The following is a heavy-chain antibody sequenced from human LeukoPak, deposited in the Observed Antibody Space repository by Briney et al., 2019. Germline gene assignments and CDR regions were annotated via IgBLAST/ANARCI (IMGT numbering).Heavy chain of an antibody. CDR3: AKGHTGGV. J-gene: IGHJ6*02. D-gene: IGHD2-21*01. V-gene: IGHV1-3*01. CDR2: INAGNGHT. Sequence: ASVKVSCKASGFTFTNYAMQWVRQAPGQRLEWMGWINAGNGHTRYSQRFQGRVTITRDTSATTAYMEVTGLRSEDTAVYYCAKGHTGGVWGQGTTVTVSS. CDR1: GFTFTNYA.